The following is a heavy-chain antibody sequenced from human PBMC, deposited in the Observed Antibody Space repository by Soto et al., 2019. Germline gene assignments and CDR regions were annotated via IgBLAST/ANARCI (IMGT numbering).Heavy chain of an antibody. V-gene: IGHV4-59*02. CDR1: GGSVNNDY. CDR3: ERDRYFYDSAGYYRTLDS. J-gene: IGHJ5*01. D-gene: IGHD3-22*01. CDR2: IFHSGIT. Sequence: PSETLSLTCTISGGSVNNDYWTWIRQSPGKGLEWIGYIFHSGITDYNPSVKSRVTISIDKSKNLFSLKLTPVTAADTAVYYCERDRYFYDSAGYYRTLDSWGQGILVTVS.